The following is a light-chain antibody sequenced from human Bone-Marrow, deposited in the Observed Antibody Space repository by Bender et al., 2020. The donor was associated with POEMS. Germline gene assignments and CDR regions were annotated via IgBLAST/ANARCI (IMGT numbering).Light chain of an antibody. J-gene: IGLJ3*02. CDR2: EVT. V-gene: IGLV2-8*01. Sequence: QSALTQPPSASGSPGQSVTISCTGTSSDVGGYNYVSWYQHHPGKAPKLMIYEVTKRPSGVPDRFSGSKSGNTASLTVSGLQAEDEGDYYCQSYDNSLGGWVFGGGTKLTVL. CDR1: SSDVGGYNY. CDR3: QSYDNSLGGWV.